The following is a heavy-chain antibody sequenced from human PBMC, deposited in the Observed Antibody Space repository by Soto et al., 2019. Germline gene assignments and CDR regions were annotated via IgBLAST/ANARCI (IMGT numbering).Heavy chain of an antibody. CDR3: ATGQYDSGSYPNWLDP. D-gene: IGHD3-10*01. CDR2: INHSGST. Sequence: SETLSLTCAVYGGSFSGYYWSWIRQPPGKGLEWIGEINHSGSTNYNPSLKSRVTISVDTSKNQFSLRLSSVTAADTAVYFCATGQYDSGSYPNWLDPWGQGTLVTVSS. V-gene: IGHV4-34*01. CDR1: GGSFSGYY. J-gene: IGHJ5*02.